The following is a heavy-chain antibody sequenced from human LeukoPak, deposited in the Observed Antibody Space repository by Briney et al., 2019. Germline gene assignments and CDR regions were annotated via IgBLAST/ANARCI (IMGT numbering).Heavy chain of an antibody. CDR1: GFTRSSYA. J-gene: IGHJ4*02. Sequence: GWSLRLSCAASGFTRSSYAMSWVRQAPGKGLEWVSAICGSGGSTYYADSVKGRFTISRDNSKNTLYLQMNSLRAEDTAVYYCARPMTTVTTWNGDFDYWGQGTLVTVSS. CDR3: ARPMTTVTTWNGDFDY. CDR2: ICGSGGST. V-gene: IGHV3-23*01. D-gene: IGHD4-17*01.